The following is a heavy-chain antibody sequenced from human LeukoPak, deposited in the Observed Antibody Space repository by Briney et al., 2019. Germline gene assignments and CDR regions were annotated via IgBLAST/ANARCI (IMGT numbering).Heavy chain of an antibody. V-gene: IGHV3-30-3*01. CDR3: ARDPYRDAPDYFDY. CDR1: GFTFSRYA. J-gene: IGHJ4*02. CDR2: ISDDGTFT. D-gene: IGHD1-14*01. Sequence: PGGSLRLSCAASGFTFSRYAIHWVRLAPGKGLEWVAVISDDGTFTLYGDSVRGRFTVSRDSSKNTLYLQMNSLRPEDTAVYYCARDPYRDAPDYFDYWGQGTLVTVSS.